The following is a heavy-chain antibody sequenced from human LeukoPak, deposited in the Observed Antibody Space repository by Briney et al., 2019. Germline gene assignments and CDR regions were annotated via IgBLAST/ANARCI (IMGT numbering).Heavy chain of an antibody. CDR2: IRYDGNNK. CDR3: AKDGPSLAGNDYYYYMDV. CDR1: GFTFSSYG. V-gene: IGHV3-30*02. J-gene: IGHJ6*03. D-gene: IGHD6-19*01. Sequence: GGSLRLSCEASGFTFSSYGMHWVRQAPGKGLEWVTFIRYDGNNKYYVDSVKGRFTISRDNSKNTLYLQMNSLRPEDTAVYFCAKDGPSLAGNDYYYYMDVWGKGTTVTVSS.